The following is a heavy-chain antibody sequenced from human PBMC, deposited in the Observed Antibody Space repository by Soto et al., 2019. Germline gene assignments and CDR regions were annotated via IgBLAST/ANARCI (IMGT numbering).Heavy chain of an antibody. CDR3: ARDDYGDLDY. CDR1: GFNFSDYS. V-gene: IGHV3-21*01. D-gene: IGHD4-17*01. J-gene: IGHJ4*02. Sequence: EVQLMESGGGLVKPGGPLRLSCAASGFNFSDYSMNWVRQAPGKGLEWVSTISSTGIYIYYADSFKGRFTISRDNAHNSLFLQMNNLRAGDTAIYFCARDDYGDLDYWGQGTLVAVSS. CDR2: ISSTGIYI.